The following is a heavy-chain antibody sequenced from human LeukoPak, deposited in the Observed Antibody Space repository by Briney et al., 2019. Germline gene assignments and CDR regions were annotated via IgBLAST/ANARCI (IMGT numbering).Heavy chain of an antibody. V-gene: IGHV4-59*08. CDR1: GDFIGSVS. CDR2: LFHSGDT. CDR3: ARLAFYYDRSGPADWYFDL. Sequence: SETLSLTCTVSGDFIGSVSWSWIRQPPGKGLECIGSLFHSGDTNYNPSLKSRLTISVDTSKKQLSLKLKSVTAADTAVYYCARLAFYYDRSGPADWYFDLWGRGTLVTVSS. D-gene: IGHD3-22*01. J-gene: IGHJ2*01.